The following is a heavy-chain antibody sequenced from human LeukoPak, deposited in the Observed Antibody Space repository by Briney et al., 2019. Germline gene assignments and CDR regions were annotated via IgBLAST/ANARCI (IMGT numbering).Heavy chain of an antibody. CDR3: AREFSATYNFDH. J-gene: IGHJ4*02. CDR1: GYTYTSYH. D-gene: IGHD2/OR15-2a*01. Sequence: ASVKESCECSGYTYTSYHIHWVRQAPGQGLEWMGIIFASGTTYAQKFQGRVTMTRDTATSTVYMELSSLGSEDTAVYYCAREFSATYNFDHWGQGTLVTVSS. V-gene: IGHV1-46*01. CDR2: IFASGT.